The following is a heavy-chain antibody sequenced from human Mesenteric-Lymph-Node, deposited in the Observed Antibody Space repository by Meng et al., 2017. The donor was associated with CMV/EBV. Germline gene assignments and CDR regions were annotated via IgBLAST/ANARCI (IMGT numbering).Heavy chain of an antibody. CDR1: GGSISSSSYY. D-gene: IGHD3-22*01. Sequence: PLQESGPGLVKPSETLSLTCTVSGGSISSSSYYWGWIRQPPGKGLEWIGSIYYSGSTYYNPSLKSRVTISVDTSKNQFSLKLSSVTAADTAVYYCARDGDYYDSSGYNPFDYWGQGTLVTVSS. CDR2: IYYSGST. J-gene: IGHJ4*02. V-gene: IGHV4-39*07. CDR3: ARDGDYYDSSGYNPFDY.